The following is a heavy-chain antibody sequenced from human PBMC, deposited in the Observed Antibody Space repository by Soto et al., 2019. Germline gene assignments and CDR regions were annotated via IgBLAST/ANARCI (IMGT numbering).Heavy chain of an antibody. J-gene: IGHJ5*01. V-gene: IGHV3-48*02. D-gene: IGHD2-15*01. CDR3: ARDRCYDGTCYSASDS. CDR1: GFTLSNFW. Sequence: EVQLVESGGGLVQPGGSLRLSCAASGFTLSNFWMHWVRQAPGKGPEWIAHISTTSFTIYYADSVKGRFTISRDNDRNSLYLEMNSLRDEDTAVYYCARDRCYDGTCYSASDSWGQGTLVTVSS. CDR2: ISTTSFTI.